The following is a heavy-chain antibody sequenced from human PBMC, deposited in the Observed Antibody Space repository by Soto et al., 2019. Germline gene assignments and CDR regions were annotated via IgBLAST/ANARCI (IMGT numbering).Heavy chain of an antibody. V-gene: IGHV3-7*03. Sequence: EVQLVESGGGLVQHGGSLRLSCAGSGFIFSSYKMSWVRPAPGNGLEWLANINQDGSDKYNVDSVKGRFTISRDNAKNSLYLQMNSLTAEATVVSYWAAWPLSSGFDFWGQGTLVTVSS. CDR3: AAWPLSSGFDF. CDR2: INQDGSDK. CDR1: GFIFSSYK. J-gene: IGHJ4*02. D-gene: IGHD6-25*01.